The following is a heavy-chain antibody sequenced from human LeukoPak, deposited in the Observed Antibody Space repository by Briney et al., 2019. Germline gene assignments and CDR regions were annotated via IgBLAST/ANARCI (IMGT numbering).Heavy chain of an antibody. CDR2: INHSGST. D-gene: IGHD3-22*01. J-gene: IGHJ5*02. Sequence: SETLSLTCAVYGGSFSGYYWSWIRQPPGKGLEWIGEINHSGSTNYNPSLKSRVTISVDTSKNQFSLKLSPVTAADTAVYYCAVQRPYYYDSSGYSTWGQGTLVTVSS. V-gene: IGHV4-34*01. CDR3: AVQRPYYYDSSGYST. CDR1: GGSFSGYY.